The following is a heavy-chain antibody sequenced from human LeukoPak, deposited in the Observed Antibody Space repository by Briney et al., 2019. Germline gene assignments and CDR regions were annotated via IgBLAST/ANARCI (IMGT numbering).Heavy chain of an antibody. J-gene: IGHJ3*02. CDR2: IIPIFGTA. Sequence: SVKVSCKASGGTFSSYAISWVRQAPGQGLEWMGGIIPIFGTANYAQKFQGRVTITTDESTSTAYMELSSLRSEDTAVYYCARPGATVTTGAFDIWGQGTMVTVSS. D-gene: IGHD4-11*01. V-gene: IGHV1-69*05. CDR3: ARPGATVTTGAFDI. CDR1: GGTFSSYA.